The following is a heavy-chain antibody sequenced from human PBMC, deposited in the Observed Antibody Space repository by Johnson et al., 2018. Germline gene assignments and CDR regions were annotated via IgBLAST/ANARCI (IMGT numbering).Heavy chain of an antibody. J-gene: IGHJ6*03. Sequence: VRLGQSGGGLVQPGGSLRLSCAASGFTFSSSWMSWVRKAPGKGLEGVANIKEDGSEKYYADFVKGRFNISRENDKNSLYLQMNSLRAEDTAGYYCARVIDVETAILDYYYYYMDVWGKGTTVTVSS. CDR3: ARVIDVETAILDYYYYYMDV. CDR1: GFTFSSSW. D-gene: IGHD5-18*01. CDR2: IKEDGSEK. V-gene: IGHV3-7*01.